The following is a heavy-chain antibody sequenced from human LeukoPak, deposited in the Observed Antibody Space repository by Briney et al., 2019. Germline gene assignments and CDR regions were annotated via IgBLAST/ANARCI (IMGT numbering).Heavy chain of an antibody. CDR1: EFTFSSYW. CDR3: VRLGGSSSVDH. D-gene: IGHD6-13*01. Sequence: PGGSLRLSCEASEFTFSSYWMHWVRQAPGKGLVWVSRIDTDGTGAAYADSVQGRFSISRDNAKNTLYLQMDSLRAEDTAVYYCVRLGGSSSVDHWGQGTLVTVSS. V-gene: IGHV3-74*01. J-gene: IGHJ4*02. CDR2: IDTDGTGA.